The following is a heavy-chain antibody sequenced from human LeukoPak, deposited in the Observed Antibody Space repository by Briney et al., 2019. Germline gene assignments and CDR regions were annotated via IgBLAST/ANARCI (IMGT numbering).Heavy chain of an antibody. CDR1: GGSFSGYY. D-gene: IGHD3-10*01. V-gene: IGHV3-53*04. Sequence: PSETLSLTCAVYGGSFSGYYWSWVRQAPGKGLEWVSVIYSGGSTYYADSVKGRFTISRHNSKNTLYLQMNSLRAEDTAVYYCARLLWFGENVFDYWAREPWSPSPQ. CDR2: IYSGGST. J-gene: IGHJ4*02. CDR3: ARLLWFGENVFDY.